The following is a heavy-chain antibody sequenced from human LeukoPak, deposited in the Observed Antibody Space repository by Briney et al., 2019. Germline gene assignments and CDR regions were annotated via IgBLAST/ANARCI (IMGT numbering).Heavy chain of an antibody. CDR3: AREAPYDSSGYYLDAFDI. V-gene: IGHV4-39*07. CDR2: IYYSGST. Sequence: SETLSLTCSVSGGSISSSSYYWGWIRQPPGKGLEWIGNIYYSGSTYYNPSLKSRVTISVDTSKNQFSLKLSSVTAADTAVYYCAREAPYDSSGYYLDAFDIWGQGTMVTVSS. CDR1: GGSISSSSYY. J-gene: IGHJ3*02. D-gene: IGHD3-22*01.